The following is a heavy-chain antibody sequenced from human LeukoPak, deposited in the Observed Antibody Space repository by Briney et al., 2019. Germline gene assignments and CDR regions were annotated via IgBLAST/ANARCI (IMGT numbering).Heavy chain of an antibody. Sequence: GGSLRLSCAASGFTFSSYAMHWVRQAPGKGLEWVAVISYDGSSKYYADSVKGRFTISRDNSKNTLDLQMNSLRAEDTAVYYCARQYCSGGSCYSNYYYGMDVWGQGTTVTVSS. CDR2: ISYDGSSK. J-gene: IGHJ6*02. CDR1: GFTFSSYA. CDR3: ARQYCSGGSCYSNYYYGMDV. D-gene: IGHD2-15*01. V-gene: IGHV3-30-3*01.